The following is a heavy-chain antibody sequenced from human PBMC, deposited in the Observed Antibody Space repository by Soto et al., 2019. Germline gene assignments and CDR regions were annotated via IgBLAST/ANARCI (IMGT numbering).Heavy chain of an antibody. Sequence: QVQLVQSGAEVKKPGSSVKVSCKASGGTFSSYAISWVRQAPGQGLEWMGGIIPIFGTANYAQKFQGRVTITADESTSIAYMELSSLRSEDTAVYYGARVVVAHYGMDVWGQGTTVTVSS. CDR2: IIPIFGTA. CDR1: GGTFSSYA. CDR3: ARVVVAHYGMDV. D-gene: IGHD3-22*01. J-gene: IGHJ6*02. V-gene: IGHV1-69*12.